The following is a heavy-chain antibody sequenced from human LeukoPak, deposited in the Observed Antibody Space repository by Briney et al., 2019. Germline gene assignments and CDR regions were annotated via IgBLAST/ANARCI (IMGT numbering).Heavy chain of an antibody. J-gene: IGHJ6*02. D-gene: IGHD3-10*01. CDR2: IIPILGIA. CDR3: AVPPYYYGSGSSYYGMDV. CDR1: GGTFSSYA. Sequence: SVKVSCKASGGTFSSYAISWVRQAPGQGLEWMGRIIPILGIANYAQKSQGRVTITADKSTSTAYMELSSLRSEDTAVYYCAVPPYYYGSGSSYYGMDVWGQGTTVTVSS. V-gene: IGHV1-69*04.